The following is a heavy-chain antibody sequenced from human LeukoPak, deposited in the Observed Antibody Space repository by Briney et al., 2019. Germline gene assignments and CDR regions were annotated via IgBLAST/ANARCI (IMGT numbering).Heavy chain of an antibody. Sequence: SSEALSLTCSVSSASLSSDYWSWIRQPPGKALEWIGYIYESGSTNNNPSLRSRVTISLDTSKNQFSLKLRSVTAADTAVYYCARGAAAIGNPFDYWGQGTLVTVSS. CDR2: IYESGST. V-gene: IGHV4-59*01. J-gene: IGHJ4*02. CDR3: ARGAAAIGNPFDY. D-gene: IGHD6-13*01. CDR1: SASLSSDY.